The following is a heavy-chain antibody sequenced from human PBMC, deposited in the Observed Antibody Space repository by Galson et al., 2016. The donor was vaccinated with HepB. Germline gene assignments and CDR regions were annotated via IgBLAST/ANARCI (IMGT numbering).Heavy chain of an antibody. V-gene: IGHV3-21*01. CDR1: GFTFSSYT. Sequence: SLRLSCAASGFTFSSYTMNWVRQVPGKGLEWVSSISVSSDYIKYADSMRGRFIISRDNVKNSLFLQMNSLRVEDAAVYHCARGDSSSYYYFDYWGQGTLVTVSS. CDR2: ISVSSDYI. D-gene: IGHD3-22*01. CDR3: ARGDSSSYYYFDY. J-gene: IGHJ4*02.